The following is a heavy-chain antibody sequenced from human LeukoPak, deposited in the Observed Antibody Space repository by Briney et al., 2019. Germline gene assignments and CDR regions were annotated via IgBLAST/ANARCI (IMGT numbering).Heavy chain of an antibody. CDR1: GGSISSYY. V-gene: IGHV4-59*01. CDR3: ARHEGSGSYYVAYDY. J-gene: IGHJ4*02. CDR2: IYYSGST. Sequence: SETLSLTCTVSGGSISSYYWSWIRQPPGKGLEWIGYIYYSGSTNYNPSLKSRVTISVDTSKNQLSLKLSSVTAADTAVYYCARHEGSGSYYVAYDYWGQGTLVTVSS. D-gene: IGHD1-26*01.